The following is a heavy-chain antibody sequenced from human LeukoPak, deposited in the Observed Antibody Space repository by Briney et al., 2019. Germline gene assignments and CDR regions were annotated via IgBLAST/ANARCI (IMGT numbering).Heavy chain of an antibody. CDR3: ARIAAPGNRRLNF. D-gene: IGHD6-13*01. J-gene: IGHJ4*02. Sequence: ASVKVSCEASGYTFTTYDINWVRQAAGQGLEWMGWTNPNSGNTGNAQKFQGRVTMTRNTSISTAYMELTSLASEDTAVYFCARIAAPGNRRLNFWGQGTLVTVSS. V-gene: IGHV1-8*01. CDR2: TNPNSGNT. CDR1: GYTFTTYD.